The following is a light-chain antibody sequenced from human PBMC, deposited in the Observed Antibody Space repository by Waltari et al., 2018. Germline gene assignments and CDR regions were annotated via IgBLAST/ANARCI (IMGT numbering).Light chain of an antibody. J-gene: IGKJ5*01. Sequence: ILLTQSPATLSVSPGDRATLSCRASQNIDTRLAWYQHKPGQATRLLIYGASTRAADIPARVSGSGFGTDFSLTINSLQSEDFAVYYCQQYLQWPPAITFGPGTRLDFK. CDR1: QNIDTR. CDR2: GAS. V-gene: IGKV3-15*01. CDR3: QQYLQWPPAIT.